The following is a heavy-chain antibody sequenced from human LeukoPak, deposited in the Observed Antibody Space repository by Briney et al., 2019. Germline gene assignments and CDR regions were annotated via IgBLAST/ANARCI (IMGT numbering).Heavy chain of an antibody. V-gene: IGHV5-51*01. CDR1: GYIFSNYW. D-gene: IGHD4-17*01. CDR2: IYPGDSDS. Sequence: GESLKISCKVSGYIFSNYWIGWVRQMPGKGLEWMGIIYPGDSDSRYSPSFQGQVTLSVDKSINTAYLQWSSLKASDTAMYYCASSLTTVTPLDYWSQATLVNVYS. J-gene: IGHJ4*02. CDR3: ASSLTTVTPLDY.